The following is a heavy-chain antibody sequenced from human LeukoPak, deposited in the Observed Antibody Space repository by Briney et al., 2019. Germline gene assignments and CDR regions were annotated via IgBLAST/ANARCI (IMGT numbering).Heavy chain of an antibody. CDR3: ARATEEAYYYDSSGYQHFDY. J-gene: IGHJ4*02. Sequence: ASVKVSCKASGYTFTSYGISWVRQAPGQGLEWMGWISAYNGNTNYAQKLQGRVTMTTDTSTSTAYMELRSLRSDDTAVYYCARATEEAYYYDSSGYQHFDYWGQGTLVTVSS. V-gene: IGHV1-18*01. CDR2: ISAYNGNT. CDR1: GYTFTSYG. D-gene: IGHD3-22*01.